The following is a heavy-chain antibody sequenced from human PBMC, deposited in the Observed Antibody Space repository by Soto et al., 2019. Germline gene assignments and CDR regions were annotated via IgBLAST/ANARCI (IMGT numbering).Heavy chain of an antibody. CDR1: GGSFSGYY. CDR2: INHSGST. V-gene: IGHV4-34*01. D-gene: IGHD6-19*01. CDR3: ARGRSLSFLYSSGLNDY. J-gene: IGHJ4*02. Sequence: SETLSLTCAVYGGSFSGYYWSWIRQPPGKGLEWIGEINHSGSTNYNPSLKSRVTISVDTSKNQFSLKLSSVTAADTAVYYCARGRSLSFLYSSGLNDYWGQGTLVTVSS.